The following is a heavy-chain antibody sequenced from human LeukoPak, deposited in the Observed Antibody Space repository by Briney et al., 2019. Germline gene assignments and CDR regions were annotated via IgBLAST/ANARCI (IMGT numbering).Heavy chain of an antibody. V-gene: IGHV1-24*01. D-gene: IGHD3-3*01. Sequence: GASVKASCKVSGYTLTELSMHWVRQAPGKGLEWMGGFDPEDGETIYAQKFQGRVTMTEDTSTDTAYMELSSLRSEDTAVYYCATDSVLRGMEHAFDIWGQGTMVTVSS. J-gene: IGHJ3*02. CDR2: FDPEDGET. CDR1: GYTLTELS. CDR3: ATDSVLRGMEHAFDI.